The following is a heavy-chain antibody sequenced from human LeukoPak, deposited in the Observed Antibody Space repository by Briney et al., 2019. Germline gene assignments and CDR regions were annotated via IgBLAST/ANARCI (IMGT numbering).Heavy chain of an antibody. D-gene: IGHD1-1*01. J-gene: IGHJ4*02. Sequence: LSGGSLRLSCAASGFTFSSYWMSWVRQAPGKGLEYVSAISSNGGSTYYANSVKGRFTISRDNSKNTLYLQMGSLRAEDMAVYYCARPRTGTTVADYFDYWGQGTLVTVSS. CDR3: ARPRTGTTVADYFDY. V-gene: IGHV3-64*01. CDR2: ISSNGGST. CDR1: GFTFSSYW.